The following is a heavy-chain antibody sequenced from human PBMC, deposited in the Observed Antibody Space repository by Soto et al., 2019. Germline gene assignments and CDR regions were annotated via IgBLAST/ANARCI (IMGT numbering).Heavy chain of an antibody. Sequence: SLRLSCAASGFTVSDNVMNWVRQAPGKGLEWVSVIFSGGGIYYADSVKGRFTISRDNSKNTLYLQMDSLRDEDTAVYYCAKDANWSYDLWGRGTLVTVSS. CDR3: AKDANWSYDL. J-gene: IGHJ2*01. CDR1: GFTVSDNV. V-gene: IGHV3-53*01. CDR2: IFSGGGI.